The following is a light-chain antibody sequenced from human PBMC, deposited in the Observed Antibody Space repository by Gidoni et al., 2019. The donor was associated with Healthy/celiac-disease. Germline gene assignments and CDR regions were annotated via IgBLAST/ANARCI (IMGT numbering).Light chain of an antibody. Sequence: DIQMTQSPSTLSASVGDRVTITCRASQSISSWLAWYQQKPGKAPKLLIYDASSLESGVPSRFSGSGSGTEFTLTISSLQPDDFATYYCQQYNSYSRTFGQVTKVEIK. J-gene: IGKJ1*01. CDR2: DAS. CDR3: QQYNSYSRT. CDR1: QSISSW. V-gene: IGKV1-5*01.